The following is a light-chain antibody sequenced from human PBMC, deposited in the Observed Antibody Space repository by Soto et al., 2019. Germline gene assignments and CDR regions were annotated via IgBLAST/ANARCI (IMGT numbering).Light chain of an antibody. Sequence: DIQMTQSPSTLSASVGDRVTITCRASQSISSWLAWYQQKPGKAPKLLIYKASSLESGVPSRFSGSGSGTESALTISGLQPDDFATYYCQQYNSYSTFGQGTKVELK. CDR1: QSISSW. CDR2: KAS. CDR3: QQYNSYST. J-gene: IGKJ1*01. V-gene: IGKV1-5*03.